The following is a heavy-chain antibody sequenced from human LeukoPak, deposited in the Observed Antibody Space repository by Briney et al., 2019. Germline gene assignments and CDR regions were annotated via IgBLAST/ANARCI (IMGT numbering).Heavy chain of an antibody. Sequence: SETLSLTCTVSRGSISRPTWWTWVRQPPGKGLEWIGEIYHSGSSSHNPSLMSRLTISVDKSRNQFSLKLSSVTAADTAVYYCARARYCSSTSCQCLAEYFQHWGQGTLVTVSS. CDR3: ARARYCSSTSCQCLAEYFQH. CDR2: IYHSGSS. CDR1: RGSISRPTW. J-gene: IGHJ1*01. D-gene: IGHD2-2*01. V-gene: IGHV4-4*02.